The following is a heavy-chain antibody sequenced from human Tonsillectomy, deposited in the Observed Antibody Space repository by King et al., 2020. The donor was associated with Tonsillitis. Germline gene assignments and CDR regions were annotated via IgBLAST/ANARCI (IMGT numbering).Heavy chain of an antibody. J-gene: IGHJ6*02. CDR1: GYTLTELS. CDR3: ATSGVAEAGQPTRTTGYYYYGMDV. D-gene: IGHD6-19*01. Sequence: VQLVQSGAEVKKPGASVKVSFKVSGYTLTELSMHWVRQAPGKGLEWMGGFDPEDGETIYAQKFQGRVTMTEDTSTDTAYMELSSLRSEDTAVYYCATSGVAEAGQPTRTTGYYYYGMDVWGQGTTVTVSS. CDR2: FDPEDGET. V-gene: IGHV1-24*01.